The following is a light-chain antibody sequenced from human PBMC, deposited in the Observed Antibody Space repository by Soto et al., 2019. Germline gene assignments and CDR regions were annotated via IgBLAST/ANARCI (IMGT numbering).Light chain of an antibody. V-gene: IGLV2-11*01. Sequence: QCALTQPRSASGSPGQSVTISCTGTSSDVGAYNYVSWYQHHPGKAPKVMIYDVSERPSGVPDRFSGSKSDNKASLTISGLQAEDEADYYCCSYAGSYSWVFGGGTKLTVL. CDR1: SSDVGAYNY. CDR3: CSYAGSYSWV. J-gene: IGLJ3*02. CDR2: DVS.